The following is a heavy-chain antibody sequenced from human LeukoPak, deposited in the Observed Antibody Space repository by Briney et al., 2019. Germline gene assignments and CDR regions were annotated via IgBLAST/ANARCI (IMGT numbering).Heavy chain of an antibody. CDR3: ATGPLEWYSGTIRYFDY. D-gene: IGHD1-26*01. J-gene: IGHJ4*02. V-gene: IGHV1-24*01. CDR2: FDPEDGET. CDR1: GYTLTELS. Sequence: ASVKDSCKVSGYTLTELSMHWVRQAPGKGLEWMGGFDPEDGETIYAQKFQGRVTMTEDTSTDTAYMELSSLRSEDTAVYYCATGPLEWYSGTIRYFDYWGQGTLVTVSS.